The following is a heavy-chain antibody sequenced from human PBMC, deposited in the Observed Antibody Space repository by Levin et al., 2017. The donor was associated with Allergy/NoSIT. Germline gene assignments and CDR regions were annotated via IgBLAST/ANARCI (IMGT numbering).Heavy chain of an antibody. J-gene: IGHJ4*02. CDR2: IRNKRRRYTT. Sequence: PGGSLRLSCVASGFTFSDHYMDWVRQAPGKGLEWVSQIRNKRRRYTTEFAASVRGRFTISRDDSRNSLYLDMNNLRADDTAVYYCADLGSSPGGYWGQGTLVTVSS. D-gene: IGHD3-10*01. V-gene: IGHV3-72*01. CDR1: GFTFSDHY. CDR3: ADLGSSPGGY.